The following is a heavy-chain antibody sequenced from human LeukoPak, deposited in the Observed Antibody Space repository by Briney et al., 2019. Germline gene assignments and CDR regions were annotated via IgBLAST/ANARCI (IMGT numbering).Heavy chain of an antibody. D-gene: IGHD6-19*01. J-gene: IGHJ4*02. CDR2: ISYDGGHE. V-gene: IGHV3-30*04. CDR3: VRDTHWLAYLFDI. Sequence: GGSLRLSCAASGFSFSTYAMHWVRQVPGRGLEWVAVISYDGGHEYNGESVKGRFTISRDNSKNTLYLQMNSLRPEDTAVYYCVRDTHWLAYLFDIWGQGTLVTVSS. CDR1: GFSFSTYA.